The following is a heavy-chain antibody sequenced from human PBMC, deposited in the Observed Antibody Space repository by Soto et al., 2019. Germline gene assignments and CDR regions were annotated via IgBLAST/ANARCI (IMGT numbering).Heavy chain of an antibody. V-gene: IGHV5-51*01. Sequence: GESLKISCKGSGYNFATYWIAWVRQLPGKCPEWMGIIYPGDSDTSYSPSFQGQVTISVDKSISTAYLQWNSLKASDTAVYYCARRGYSYGLDVWGQGTKLTVSS. D-gene: IGHD5-18*01. CDR2: IYPGDSDT. J-gene: IGHJ6*02. CDR3: ARRGYSYGLDV. CDR1: GYNFATYW.